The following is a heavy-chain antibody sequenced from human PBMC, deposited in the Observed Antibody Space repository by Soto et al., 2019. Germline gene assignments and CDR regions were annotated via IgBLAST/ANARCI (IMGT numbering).Heavy chain of an antibody. J-gene: IGHJ5*02. V-gene: IGHV4-39*07. CDR2: FYYSGSS. CDR1: GDCISSCSAY. D-gene: IGHD6-13*01. Sequence: SXTLSLTCTVSGDCISSCSAYWGWVRQPPGKGLECIGSFYYSGSSNYNPSLKSRVTISLDTSKNQFSLKLSSVTAADTAVYYCARGLSNSLPNWFDPWGQGTLVTVSS. CDR3: ARGLSNSLPNWFDP.